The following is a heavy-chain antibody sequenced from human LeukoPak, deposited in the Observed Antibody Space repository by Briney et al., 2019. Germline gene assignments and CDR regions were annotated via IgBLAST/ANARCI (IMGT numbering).Heavy chain of an antibody. Sequence: GGSLRLSCAASGFSLRSSEMNWVRQAPGKGPEGVAHINSADNVQYYTDSVRGRFTMSRDNAKDLLFLQMNSLRDDDTAVYYCARDTVNGPFVISLDLWGQGVLVTVSS. J-gene: IGHJ5*02. CDR3: ARDTVNGPFVISLDL. V-gene: IGHV3-48*03. CDR2: INSADNVQ. CDR1: GFSLRSSE. D-gene: IGHD2-8*01.